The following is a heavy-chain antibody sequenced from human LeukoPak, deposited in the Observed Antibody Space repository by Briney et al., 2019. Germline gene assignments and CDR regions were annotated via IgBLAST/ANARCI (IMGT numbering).Heavy chain of an antibody. CDR3: AKDPGYCSSTSCNDY. D-gene: IGHD2-2*01. J-gene: IGHJ4*02. CDR1: GFTFSSYA. CDR2: IRGSGGST. Sequence: GGSLRLSCAASGFTFSSYAMGWVRQAPGKGLEWVSAIRGSGGSTYYADSVKGRFTISRDNSKNTLYLQMNSLRAEDTAVYYCAKDPGYCSSTSCNDYWGQGTLVTVSS. V-gene: IGHV3-23*01.